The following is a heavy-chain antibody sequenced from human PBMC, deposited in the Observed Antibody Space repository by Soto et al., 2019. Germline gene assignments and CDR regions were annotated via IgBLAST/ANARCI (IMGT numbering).Heavy chain of an antibody. CDR2: INSDGSHT. D-gene: IGHD3-22*01. Sequence: GGSLRLSCAASGFTFSSYWMHWVRQAPGKGLVWVSRINSDGSHTSYADSVKGRFTISRDNAKNTLYLQMNSLRAEDTAVYYCARELRRRTSMIVVDRDAFYIWGQGTMVTGSS. CDR3: ARELRRRTSMIVVDRDAFYI. CDR1: GFTFSSYW. V-gene: IGHV3-74*01. J-gene: IGHJ3*02.